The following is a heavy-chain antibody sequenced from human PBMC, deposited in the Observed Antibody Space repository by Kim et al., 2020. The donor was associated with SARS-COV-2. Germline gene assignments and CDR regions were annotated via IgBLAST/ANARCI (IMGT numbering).Heavy chain of an antibody. J-gene: IGHJ4*02. CDR1: GFTFSSYW. V-gene: IGHV3-7*01. CDR3: AKGDSSSWS. CDR2: IKQDGSKK. Sequence: GGSRRLSCTASGFTFSSYWMNWVRQAPGKGLEWVASIKQDGSKKYYVDSVKGRFTISRDNARNSLSVQMNSLRAEDTAVYYCAKGDSSSWSWGQGTLVTVSS. D-gene: IGHD6-13*01.